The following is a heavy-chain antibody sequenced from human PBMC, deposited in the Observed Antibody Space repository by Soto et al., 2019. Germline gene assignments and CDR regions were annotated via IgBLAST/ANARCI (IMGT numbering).Heavy chain of an antibody. D-gene: IGHD6-13*01. J-gene: IGHJ4*01. Sequence: SETLSLTCAVYGGSFSGYYWSWIRQAPGKGLEWVGYVHFSGSTTYNPSLAPRLNISFDMSKSQVYLQLTSVTAADTAVYYCARFGAAAAHDDKWGRGVLVTVSS. CDR3: ARFGAAAAHDDK. CDR2: VHFSGST. CDR1: GGSFSGYY. V-gene: IGHV4-59*01.